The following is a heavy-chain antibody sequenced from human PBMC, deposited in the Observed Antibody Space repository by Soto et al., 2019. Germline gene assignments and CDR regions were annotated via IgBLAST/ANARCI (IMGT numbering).Heavy chain of an antibody. V-gene: IGHV3-9*02. Sequence: EVQLVESGGGLVQPGRSLRLSCVASGFTADDYALHWVRQAPGKGLEWVSGISSNSDTIHYADSVKGRFTISRDNAKNSLFLQMNSLRPEDTAVYYCATDIKWGGMTTIHYFDSWGQGTLVTVSS. CDR1: GFTADDYA. CDR3: ATDIKWGGMTTIHYFDS. D-gene: IGHD4-17*01. J-gene: IGHJ4*02. CDR2: ISSNSDTI.